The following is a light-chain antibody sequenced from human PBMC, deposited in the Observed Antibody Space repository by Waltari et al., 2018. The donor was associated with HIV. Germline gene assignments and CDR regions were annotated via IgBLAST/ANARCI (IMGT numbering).Light chain of an antibody. V-gene: IGKV2-28*01. CDR3: MQALKTPLT. J-gene: IGKJ4*01. CDR2: LGS. Sequence: EIVMTLSPLSLPVTPGEPASNSCRSSQSLRHSNGYNYLDWYLQKPGQSPQPLIYLGSNRASGVPDRFSGSGSGTDFTLNISRVEAEDVGVYSCMQALKTPLTFGGGTKVEIK. CDR1: QSLRHSNGYNY.